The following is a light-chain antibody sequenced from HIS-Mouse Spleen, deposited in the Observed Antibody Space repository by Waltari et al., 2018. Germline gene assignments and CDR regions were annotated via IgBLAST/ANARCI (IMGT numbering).Light chain of an antibody. CDR1: SSDLGGYNY. CDR3: SSYTSSSTV. CDR2: DVS. J-gene: IGLJ2*01. V-gene: IGLV2-14*03. Sequence: QSALTQPASVSGSPGQSITIPCTGTSSDLGGYNYVPCYQQHPCNAPKLMIYDVSNRPSGVSNRFSGSKSGNTASLTISGLQAEDEADYYCSSYTSSSTVFGGGTKLTVL.